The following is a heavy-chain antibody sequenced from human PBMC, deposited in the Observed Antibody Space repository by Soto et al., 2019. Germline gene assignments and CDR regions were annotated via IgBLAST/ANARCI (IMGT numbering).Heavy chain of an antibody. D-gene: IGHD2-2*01. CDR1: GFTFSSYW. Sequence: GGSLRLSCAASGFTFSSYWMHWVRQAPGKGLVWVSRINSDGSSTSYADSVKGRFTISRDNAKNTLYLQMNSLRAEDTAVYYCARGSSLGPFDAFDIWGQGTMVAVSS. CDR3: ARGSSLGPFDAFDI. J-gene: IGHJ3*02. CDR2: INSDGSST. V-gene: IGHV3-74*01.